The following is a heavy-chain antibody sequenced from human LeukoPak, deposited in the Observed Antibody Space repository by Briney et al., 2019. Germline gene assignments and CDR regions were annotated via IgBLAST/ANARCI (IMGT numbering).Heavy chain of an antibody. D-gene: IGHD2-21*02. CDR3: ARDLGLLSVIGGYNWFDP. CDR2: IIPIFGTA. J-gene: IGHJ5*02. V-gene: IGHV1-69*06. Sequence: SVKVSCKASGGTFSSYAISWVRQAPGQGLEWMGGIIPIFGTATYAQKFQARVTITADKSTSTAYMELSSLRSEDTAVYYCARDLGLLSVIGGYNWFDPWGQGTLVTVSS. CDR1: GGTFSSYA.